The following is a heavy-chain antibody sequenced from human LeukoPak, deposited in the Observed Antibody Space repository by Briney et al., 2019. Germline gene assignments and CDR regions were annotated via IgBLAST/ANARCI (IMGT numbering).Heavy chain of an antibody. V-gene: IGHV3-23*01. Sequence: GGSLRLSCAASGFTFSDYAMSWVRQAPGKGLEWLSVISGGSSGSTYYADSVTGRFTVSRDNSKNMVDLQMNSLRAEDTAVYYCAKEHATVKNFQHWGQGTLVTVSS. CDR2: ISGGSSGST. J-gene: IGHJ1*01. D-gene: IGHD4-17*01. CDR3: AKEHATVKNFQH. CDR1: GFTFSDYA.